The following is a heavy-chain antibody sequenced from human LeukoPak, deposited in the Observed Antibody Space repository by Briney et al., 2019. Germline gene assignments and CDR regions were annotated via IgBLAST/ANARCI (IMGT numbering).Heavy chain of an antibody. CDR3: ARDRAVTQDWVEFDP. V-gene: IGHV3-66*03. Sequence: GGSLRLSCAGSGFSVSNYYMSWVRQAPGKGLEWVSLIRDSGETFYADSVKGRFTISRDNSKNTMYLQMNRLRVEDTAVYFCARDRAVTQDWVEFDPWGQGTLVAVSS. CDR1: GFSVSNYY. D-gene: IGHD4-17*01. J-gene: IGHJ5*02. CDR2: IRDSGET.